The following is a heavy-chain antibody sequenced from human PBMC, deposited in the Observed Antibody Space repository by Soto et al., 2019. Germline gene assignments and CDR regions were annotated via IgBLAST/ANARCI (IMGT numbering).Heavy chain of an antibody. Sequence: GASVKVSCKASGYTFTGYYMHWVRQAPGQGLEWMGWINPNSGGTNYAQKFQGWATMTRDTSISTAYMELSRLRSDDTAVYYCAREGGSSHAFDIWGQGTMVTVSS. D-gene: IGHD6-6*01. CDR2: INPNSGGT. J-gene: IGHJ3*02. CDR3: AREGGSSHAFDI. V-gene: IGHV1-2*04. CDR1: GYTFTGYY.